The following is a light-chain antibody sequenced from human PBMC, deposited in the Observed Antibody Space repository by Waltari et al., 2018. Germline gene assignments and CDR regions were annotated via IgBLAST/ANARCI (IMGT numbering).Light chain of an antibody. V-gene: IGKV1-9*01. Sequence: DIQLTQSPSFLSASVGDRVTITCRASQGISSNLTWYKQKPGKAPKLLVYAASTLQSGVPSRFSGSGSGTEFTLTISSLQPEDFATYYCQQLNSYPFTFGGGTKVEIK. CDR1: QGISSN. J-gene: IGKJ4*01. CDR2: AAS. CDR3: QQLNSYPFT.